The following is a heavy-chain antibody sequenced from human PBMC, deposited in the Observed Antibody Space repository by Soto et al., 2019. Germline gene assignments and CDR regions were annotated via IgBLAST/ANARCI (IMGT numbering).Heavy chain of an antibody. D-gene: IGHD2-2*01. CDR2: IHPAGQPI. CDR1: GFTFSSSE. CDR3: ARRGSS. Sequence: PGGSLRLSCVASGFTFSSSEMYWIRQAPGKGLEWVSYIHPAGQPIFYADSVKGRFTISRDNAKNSLYLQMNSLRAEDTAVYYCARRGSSWGQGTMVTVSS. V-gene: IGHV3-48*03. J-gene: IGHJ3*01.